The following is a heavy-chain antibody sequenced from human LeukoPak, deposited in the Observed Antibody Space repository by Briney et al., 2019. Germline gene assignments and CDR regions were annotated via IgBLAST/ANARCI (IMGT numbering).Heavy chain of an antibody. CDR1: GFTFSTYW. V-gene: IGHV4-4*02. D-gene: IGHD2-15*01. Sequence: KAGGSLRLSCAASGFTFSTYWMHWVRQAPGKGLEWIGEVYHSGSTNYNPSLKSRVSISVDKSKNQFSLKLSSVTAADTAVYYCARARRVVVGAPYYFDYWGQGTLVTVSS. CDR3: ARARRVVVGAPYYFDY. CDR2: VYHSGST. J-gene: IGHJ4*02.